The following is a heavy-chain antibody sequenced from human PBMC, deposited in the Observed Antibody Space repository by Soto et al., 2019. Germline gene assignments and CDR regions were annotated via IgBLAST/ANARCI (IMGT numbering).Heavy chain of an antibody. Sequence: QVQLVESGGGVVQPGRSLRLSCAASGFTFSSYGMHWVRQAPGKGLEWVAVISYDGSNKYYADSVKGRFTISRDNSKNTLYLQMNSLRAEDTAVYYCAKGELLWFGGRPPTHFDYWGQGTLVTVSS. CDR1: GFTFSSYG. CDR3: AKGELLWFGGRPPTHFDY. V-gene: IGHV3-30*18. CDR2: ISYDGSNK. J-gene: IGHJ4*02. D-gene: IGHD3-10*01.